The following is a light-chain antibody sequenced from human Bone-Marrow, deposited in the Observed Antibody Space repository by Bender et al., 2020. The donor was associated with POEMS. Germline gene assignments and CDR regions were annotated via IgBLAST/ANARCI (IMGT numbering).Light chain of an antibody. J-gene: IGLJ2*01. CDR2: EVT. V-gene: IGLV2-14*02. CDR3: SSYTSSNTLI. CDR1: ISDIGTYNL. Sequence: QSALTQPASVSGPPGQSITISCTGTISDIGTYNLVSWYQRHPGKAPKLMIYEVTKRPSGLSDRFSGSKSGNTASLTISGLQAEDEADYYCSSYTSSNTLIFGGGTKVAVL.